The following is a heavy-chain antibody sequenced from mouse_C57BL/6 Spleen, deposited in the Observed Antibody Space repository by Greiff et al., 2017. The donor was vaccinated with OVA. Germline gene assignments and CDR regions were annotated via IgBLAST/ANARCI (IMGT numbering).Heavy chain of an antibody. D-gene: IGHD1-1*01. CDR1: GYAFSSYW. V-gene: IGHV1-80*01. CDR3: ASPYYGSRGGYFDY. CDR2: IYPGDGDT. Sequence: VKLQESGAELVKPGASVKISCKASGYAFSSYWMNWVKQRPGKGLEWIGQIYPGDGDTNYNGKFKGKATLTADKSSSTAYMQLSSLTSEDSAVYFCASPYYGSRGGYFDYWGQGTTLTVSS. J-gene: IGHJ2*01.